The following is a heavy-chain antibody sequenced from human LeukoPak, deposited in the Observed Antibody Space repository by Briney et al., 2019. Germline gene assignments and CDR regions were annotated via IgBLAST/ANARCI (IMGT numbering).Heavy chain of an antibody. Sequence: GGSLRLSCAASGFTFSSYGMHWVRQAPGKGLDWVAFIHHDGSNKYYADSVRGRFTISRDNSENTLYLQMNSLRAEDTAVYYCAKDPVDWGQGTLVTVSS. V-gene: IGHV3-30*02. CDR3: AKDPVD. CDR1: GFTFSSYG. CDR2: IHHDGSNK. J-gene: IGHJ4*02.